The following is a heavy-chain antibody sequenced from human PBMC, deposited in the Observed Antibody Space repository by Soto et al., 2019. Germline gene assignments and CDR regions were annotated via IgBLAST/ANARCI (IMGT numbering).Heavy chain of an antibody. CDR1: GGSISISSHF. J-gene: IGHJ5*02. Sequence: PSETLSLTCVVSGGSISISSHFWAWIRQPPGKGLEWIGSINYSGTTFYKPSLKSRVTISIDTSKNQFSLRLSSVTAADTAVYYCAREVRGQSDPWGQGTLVTVSS. CDR2: INYSGTT. V-gene: IGHV4-39*01. CDR3: AREVRGQSDP.